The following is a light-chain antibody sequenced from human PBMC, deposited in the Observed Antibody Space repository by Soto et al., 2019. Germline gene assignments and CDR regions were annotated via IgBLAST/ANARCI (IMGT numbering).Light chain of an antibody. CDR2: DTS. CDR3: QQYDSLPYT. Sequence: DIPMTQSPSSLSAAVGDRVTITCQASQDIREYVNWYQHKPGKAPRLLIYDTSHLETGVPSKFSGSRSGTDFTFTISGLQPEDIATYFCQQYDSLPYTFGQGTKLEIK. J-gene: IGKJ2*01. CDR1: QDIREY. V-gene: IGKV1-33*01.